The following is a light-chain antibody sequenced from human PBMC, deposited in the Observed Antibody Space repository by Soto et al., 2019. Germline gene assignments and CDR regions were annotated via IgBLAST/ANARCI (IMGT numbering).Light chain of an antibody. CDR2: EDD. J-gene: IGLJ1*01. CDR3: YSYAGSSTLFV. CDR1: SNDVGFYTL. Sequence: SVLVETAAASGSPGKSITISCTGTSNDVGFYTLVSWYQQHPGKAPKLMIYEDDKRPSGVSNRFSGSKSGNKASLTISGLQAEDEADYYCYSYAGSSTLFVFATGTKVTVL. V-gene: IGLV2-23*01.